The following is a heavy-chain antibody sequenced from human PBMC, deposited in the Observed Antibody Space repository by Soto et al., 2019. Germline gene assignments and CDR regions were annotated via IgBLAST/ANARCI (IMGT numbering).Heavy chain of an antibody. CDR3: ARDQTGTPSGL. CDR1: GYTLTSYY. Sequence: QVQLVQSGAEVKKPGASVKVSCKASGYTLTSYYMHWVRQAPGQGLEWMGIINPSGGSTSYAQKFQGRVTMTRDTSTSTVYMELSSLRSEDTAVYYCARDQTGTPSGLWGQGTLVTVSS. D-gene: IGHD1-7*01. CDR2: INPSGGST. J-gene: IGHJ4*02. V-gene: IGHV1-46*01.